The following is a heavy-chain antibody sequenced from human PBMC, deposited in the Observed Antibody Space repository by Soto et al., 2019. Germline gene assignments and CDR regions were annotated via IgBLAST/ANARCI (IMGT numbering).Heavy chain of an antibody. D-gene: IGHD2-2*03. J-gene: IGHJ6*02. CDR1: GFVFKNYE. CDR3: ERDMDNRDYYYGLDV. V-gene: IGHV3-48*03. CDR2: ISNSGNTI. Sequence: PXGPLRLSCLASGFVFKNYEMNWVRQAPGKGLEWISYISNSGNTIYVADSMRGRFTISRDNAKNSPFLQMNSLRADDTAVYYCERDMDNRDYYYGLDVWGQGTKVTVYS.